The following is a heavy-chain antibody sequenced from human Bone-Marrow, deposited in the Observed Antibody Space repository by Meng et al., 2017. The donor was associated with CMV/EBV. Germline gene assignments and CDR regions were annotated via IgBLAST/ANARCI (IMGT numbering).Heavy chain of an antibody. CDR2: IKGDGSDE. CDR1: GFTFSSYA. Sequence: GGSLRLSCAASGFTFSSYAMHWVRQAPGKGLEWVANIKGDGSDESDVDSVRGRFTFSRDNAKNSVYLQMNSLRVEDTAVYYCARHRLYSFDYWGLGTLVTVSS. CDR3: ARHRLYSFDY. V-gene: IGHV3-7*01. D-gene: IGHD2-21*01. J-gene: IGHJ4*02.